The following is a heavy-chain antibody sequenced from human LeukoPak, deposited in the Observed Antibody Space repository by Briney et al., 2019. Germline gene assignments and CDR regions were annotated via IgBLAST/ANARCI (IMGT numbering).Heavy chain of an antibody. D-gene: IGHD3-9*01. CDR1: GFTFSNFG. V-gene: IGHV3-48*04. CDR2: ISSRSSTI. CDR3: ARDEGNTGYYY. Sequence: HPGGSLRLSCAASGFTFSNFGVNWVRQAPGKGLEWVSYISSRSSTIYYADSVKGRRTISRDNAKNSLYLQMNSLRAEDTAVYYCARDEGNTGYYYWGQGTLVTVSS. J-gene: IGHJ4*02.